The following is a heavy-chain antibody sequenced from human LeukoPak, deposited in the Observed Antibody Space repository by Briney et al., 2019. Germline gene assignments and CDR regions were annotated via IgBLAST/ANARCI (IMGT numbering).Heavy chain of an antibody. D-gene: IGHD1-14*01. Sequence: GGSLRLSCAVSGLTFSRSWIVRIRQAPGKGLEWVASLKPDGSESWYVDSVKGRFTISRDNSKNSLYLQLTSLRAEDTALYYCARDRGRNSFDNWGQGTLVSVSS. J-gene: IGHJ4*02. CDR1: GLTFSRSW. CDR3: ARDRGRNSFDN. CDR2: LKPDGSES. V-gene: IGHV3-7*01.